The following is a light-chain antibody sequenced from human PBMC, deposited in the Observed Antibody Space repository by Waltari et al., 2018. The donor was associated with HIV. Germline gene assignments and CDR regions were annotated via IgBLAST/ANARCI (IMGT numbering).Light chain of an antibody. CDR1: SSYAGGYKY. V-gene: IGLV2-14*01. J-gene: IGLJ3*02. CDR3: SSYTTRSTPDPNWV. CDR2: EVS. Sequence: QSALTQPASVSGSPGQSIPISCTGTSSYAGGYKYVYCYTQHPGKAPKLMIFEVSNRPSGVSNRFAGSKSVNTASLTISGLQAEDEADYYCSSYTTRSTPDPNWVFGGGTKLTVL.